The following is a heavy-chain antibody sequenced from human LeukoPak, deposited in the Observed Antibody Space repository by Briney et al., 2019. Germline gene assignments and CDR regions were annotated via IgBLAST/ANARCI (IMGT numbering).Heavy chain of an antibody. CDR3: ARVGYYYGSGSYYNEYYYYGMDV. Sequence: ASVKVSCKASGYTCTSYGISWVRQAPGQGLEWMGWISAYNGNTNYAQKLQGRVTMTTDTSTSTAYMELRSLRSDDTAVYYCARVGYYYGSGSYYNEYYYYGMDVWGQGTTVTVSS. D-gene: IGHD3-10*01. CDR1: GYTCTSYG. CDR2: ISAYNGNT. J-gene: IGHJ6*02. V-gene: IGHV1-18*01.